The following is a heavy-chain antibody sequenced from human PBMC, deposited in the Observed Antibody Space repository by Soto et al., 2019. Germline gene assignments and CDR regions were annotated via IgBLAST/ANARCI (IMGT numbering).Heavy chain of an antibody. V-gene: IGHV6-1*01. CDR2: TYYRSKWYN. CDR1: GDSVSSNSAA. Sequence: SQTLSLTCAISGDSVSSNSAAWNWIRQSPSRGLEWLGRTYYRSKWYNDYAVSVKSRITINPDTSKNQFSLQLNSVTPEDTAVYYCARDPVRYAGTTNYYNGMDAWGQGTTVTVS. CDR3: ARDPVRYAGTTNYYNGMDA. D-gene: IGHD1-7*01. J-gene: IGHJ6*02.